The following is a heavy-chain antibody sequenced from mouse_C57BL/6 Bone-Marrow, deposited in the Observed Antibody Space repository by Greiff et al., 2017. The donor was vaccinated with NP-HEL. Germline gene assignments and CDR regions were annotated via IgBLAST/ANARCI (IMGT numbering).Heavy chain of an antibody. CDR2: ILPGSGST. V-gene: IGHV1-9*01. J-gene: IGHJ2*01. D-gene: IGHD1-1*01. Sequence: QVQLQQSGAELMKPGASVKLSCKATGYTFTGYWIEWVKQRPGHGLEWIGEILPGSGSTNYNEKFKGKATFTADTSSNTAYMQLSSLTTEDSAIYYWARRRRLYYYGYYFDYWGQGTTLTVSS. CDR3: ARRRRLYYYGYYFDY. CDR1: GYTFTGYW.